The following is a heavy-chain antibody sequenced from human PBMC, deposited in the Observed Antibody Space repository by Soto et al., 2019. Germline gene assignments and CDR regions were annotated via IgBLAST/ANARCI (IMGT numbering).Heavy chain of an antibody. Sequence: EVQLVESGGGLVQPGGSLRLSCAASGITFSSYWMHWVRQAPGKGLLWVSRINSDGSSTNYADAVEGRFTISRDNAKNTLYLQMNSLRVEDTAVYYCARVTDYGGPGIGFDPWGQGTLVTVSS. J-gene: IGHJ5*02. V-gene: IGHV3-74*01. D-gene: IGHD4-17*01. CDR1: GITFSSYW. CDR2: INSDGSST. CDR3: ARVTDYGGPGIGFDP.